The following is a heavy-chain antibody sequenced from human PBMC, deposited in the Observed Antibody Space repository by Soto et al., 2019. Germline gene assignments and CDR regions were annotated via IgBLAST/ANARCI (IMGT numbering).Heavy chain of an antibody. CDR1: GFTVSSNY. CDR2: IYSGGST. CDR3: ARSSSYDYLNDY. J-gene: IGHJ4*02. V-gene: IGHV3-53*01. D-gene: IGHD3-10*01. Sequence: GGSLRLSCAASGFTVSSNYMSWVRQAPGKGLEWVSVIYSGGSTYYADSVKGRFTISRDNSKNTLYLQMNSLRAEDTAVYYCARSSSYDYLNDYWGQGTLVTVSS.